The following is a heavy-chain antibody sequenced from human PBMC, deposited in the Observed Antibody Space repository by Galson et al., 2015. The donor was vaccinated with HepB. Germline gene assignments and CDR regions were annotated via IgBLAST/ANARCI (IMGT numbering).Heavy chain of an antibody. D-gene: IGHD3-10*01. CDR3: ARAWPLLWFGGHFNY. Sequence: SLRLSCAASGFTFSSFWMNWVRQAPGKGLEWVANIKQDGSEKYYVDSVKGRFTISRDNAKNSLYLQMNSLGAEDTAVYYCARAWPLLWFGGHFNYWGQGTLVTVSS. CDR2: IKQDGSEK. V-gene: IGHV3-7*03. CDR1: GFTFSSFW. J-gene: IGHJ4*02.